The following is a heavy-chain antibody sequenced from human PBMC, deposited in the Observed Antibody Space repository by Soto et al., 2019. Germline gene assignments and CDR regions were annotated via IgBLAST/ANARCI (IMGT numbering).Heavy chain of an antibody. J-gene: IGHJ4*02. D-gene: IGHD2-15*01. V-gene: IGHV3-23*01. CDR3: AKPHGCSGGSCYSPFDY. Sequence: GGSLRLSCAASRFTFSSYAMSWVRQAPGKGLEWVSAISGSGGSTYYADSVKGRFTISRDNSKNTLYLQMNSLRAEDTAVYYCAKPHGCSGGSCYSPFDYWGQGTLVTVSS. CDR1: RFTFSSYA. CDR2: ISGSGGST.